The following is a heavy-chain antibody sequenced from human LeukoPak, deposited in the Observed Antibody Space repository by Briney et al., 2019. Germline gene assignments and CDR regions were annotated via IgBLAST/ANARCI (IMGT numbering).Heavy chain of an antibody. CDR2: IYSGGNT. CDR1: GFTVSSNS. CDR3: AKALWDCGGDCYSPFDY. J-gene: IGHJ4*02. D-gene: IGHD2-21*02. V-gene: IGHV3-53*01. Sequence: GGSLRLSCTVSGFTVSSNSMSWVRQAPGKGLEWVSFIYSGGNTHYSDSVKGRFTISRDNSKNTLYLQMNSLRAEDTAVYYCAKALWDCGGDCYSPFDYWGQGTLVTVSS.